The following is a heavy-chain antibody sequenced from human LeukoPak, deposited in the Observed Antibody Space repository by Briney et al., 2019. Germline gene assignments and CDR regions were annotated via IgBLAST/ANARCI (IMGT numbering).Heavy chain of an antibody. CDR1: GYTFTSYD. CDR3: ATVTTGDAFDL. V-gene: IGHV1-8*03. D-gene: IGHD4-11*01. CDR2: MNPNSGNT. J-gene: IGHJ3*01. Sequence: GASVKVSCKASGYTFTSYDINWVRQATGQGLEWMGWMNPNSGNTGYAQKFQGRVTITRNTSISTAYMELSSLRSEDTAVYYCATVTTGDAFDLWGQGTMVTVSS.